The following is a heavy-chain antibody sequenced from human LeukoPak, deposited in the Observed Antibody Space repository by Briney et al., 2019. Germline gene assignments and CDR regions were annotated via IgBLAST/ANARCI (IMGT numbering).Heavy chain of an antibody. Sequence: PGGSLRLSCAASGFTFSSYAMTWVRQAPGKGLQWVSGVSGSGGSTYYADSVKGRFTISRDNSKNTLYLQMNSLRAEDTAVYYCAKEGGDGYSFHFGMDVWGQGTTVTVSS. V-gene: IGHV3-23*01. CDR1: GFTFSSYA. D-gene: IGHD5-24*01. CDR3: AKEGGDGYSFHFGMDV. J-gene: IGHJ6*02. CDR2: VSGSGGST.